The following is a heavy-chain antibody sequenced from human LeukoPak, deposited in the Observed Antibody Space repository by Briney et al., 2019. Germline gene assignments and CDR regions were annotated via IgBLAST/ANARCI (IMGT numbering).Heavy chain of an antibody. CDR1: GFTFSSYA. V-gene: IGHV3-30-3*01. Sequence: GGSLRLSCAASGFTFSSYAMHWVRQAPGKGLEWVAVISYDGSNKYHADSVKGRFTISRDNSKNTLYLQMNSLRAEDTAVYYCARDRAEKGTTVTTGLIDYWGQGTLVTVSS. CDR3: ARDRAEKGTTVTTGLIDY. D-gene: IGHD4-17*01. J-gene: IGHJ4*02. CDR2: ISYDGSNK.